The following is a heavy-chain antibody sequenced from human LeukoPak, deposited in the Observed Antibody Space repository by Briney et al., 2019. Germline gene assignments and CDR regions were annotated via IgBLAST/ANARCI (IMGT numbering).Heavy chain of an antibody. CDR1: GYTFTSYD. V-gene: IGHV1-18*01. D-gene: IGHD3-10*01. J-gene: IGHJ4*02. CDR3: ARDAAITMVRGVIGDIDY. Sequence: ASVKVSCKASGYTFTSYDISWVRQAPGQGLEWMGWISAYNGNTNYAQKLQGRVTMTTDTSTSTAYMELRSLRSDDTAVYYCARDAAITMVRGVIGDIDYWGQGTLVTVSS. CDR2: ISAYNGNT.